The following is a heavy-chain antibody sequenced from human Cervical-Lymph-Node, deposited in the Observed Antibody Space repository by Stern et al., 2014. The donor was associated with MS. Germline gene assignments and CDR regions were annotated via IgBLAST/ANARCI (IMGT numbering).Heavy chain of an antibody. CDR3: ARDGGRGSNAFDI. CDR2: IYNSGNT. Sequence: QVQLVESGPGLVKPSETLSLTCAVSGASVTSHASYWSWIRQPPGKELEWIGYIYNSGNTDYNPSLQSRVTISVDTSKNQFSLMLSSVTAADTAVYYCARDGGRGSNAFDIWGQGTVVTVSS. V-gene: IGHV4-61*08. CDR1: GASVTSHASY. J-gene: IGHJ3*02. D-gene: IGHD3-16*01.